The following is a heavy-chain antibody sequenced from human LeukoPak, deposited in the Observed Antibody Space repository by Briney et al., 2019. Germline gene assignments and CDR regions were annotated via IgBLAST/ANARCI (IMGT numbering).Heavy chain of an antibody. J-gene: IGHJ6*03. D-gene: IGHD6-6*01. CDR2: IYYSGST. V-gene: IGHV4-39*07. Sequence: SETLSLTCTVSGGSISSSSYYWGWIRQPPGKGLEWIGSIYYSGSTYYNPSLKSRVTISVDTSKNPFSLKLSSVTAADTAVYYCATHEYSAKAGYYYYYMDVWGKGTTVTVSS. CDR1: GGSISSSSYY. CDR3: ATHEYSAKAGYYYYYMDV.